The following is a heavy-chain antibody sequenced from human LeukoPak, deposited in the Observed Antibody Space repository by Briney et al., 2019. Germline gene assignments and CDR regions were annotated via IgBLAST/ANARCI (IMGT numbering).Heavy chain of an antibody. J-gene: IGHJ4*02. CDR2: IYYTGRT. D-gene: IGHD5-18*01. CDR1: GGSISSAGYY. CDR3: ASAPLGNSFGYMAY. V-gene: IGHV4-31*03. Sequence: SETLSLTCTVSGGSISSAGYYWNWIRQHPTEGLEWIGHIYYTGRTTYNPPVKSRVTISADTSKNQFSLKLNSVTAADTAVYFCASAPLGNSFGYMAYWGQGALVTVSS.